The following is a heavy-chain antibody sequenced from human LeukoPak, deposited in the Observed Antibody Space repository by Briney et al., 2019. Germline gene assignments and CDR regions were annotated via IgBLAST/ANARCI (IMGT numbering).Heavy chain of an antibody. V-gene: IGHV3-21*01. CDR2: ISSSSNYM. CDR1: GFTFSRNA. D-gene: IGHD6-13*01. Sequence: PGGSLRLSCAASGFTFSRNAMNWVRQAPGKGLEWVSFISSSSNYMSYADSVKGRFTISRENAKNSLYLQMNSLRAEDTAVYYCARPLDSSNNYFDYWGQGTLVTVSA. J-gene: IGHJ4*02. CDR3: ARPLDSSNNYFDY.